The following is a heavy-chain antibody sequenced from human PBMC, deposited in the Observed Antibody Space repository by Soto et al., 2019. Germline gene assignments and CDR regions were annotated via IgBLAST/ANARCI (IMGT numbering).Heavy chain of an antibody. V-gene: IGHV3-23*01. J-gene: IGHJ4*02. CDR3: AKDAPGSGWLSDY. CDR1: GFTFSIYA. CDR2: IGGGGGGT. D-gene: IGHD3-22*01. Sequence: EVQLLESGGGLVHPGGSLRLSCAASGFTFSIYAMSWVRQAPGKGLEWVSTIGGGGGGTSYADFVRGRFTISRDDSRNTLYLQMNSLRAEDTAVYYCAKDAPGSGWLSDYWGRGTLVTVS.